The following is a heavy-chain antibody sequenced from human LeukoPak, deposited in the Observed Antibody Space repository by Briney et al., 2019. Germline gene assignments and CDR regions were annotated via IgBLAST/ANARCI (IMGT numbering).Heavy chain of an antibody. Sequence: GGSLRLSCVTSGFIFDDYAMHWVRQVPGKGLEWVSGINWNSDSIGYADSVKGRFTTSRDNAKNSLYLQMNSLRAEDTAFYYCAINGGGDSGYGNFDYWGQGTLVTVSS. J-gene: IGHJ4*02. CDR2: INWNSDSI. V-gene: IGHV3-9*01. D-gene: IGHD5-12*01. CDR1: GFIFDDYA. CDR3: AINGGGDSGYGNFDY.